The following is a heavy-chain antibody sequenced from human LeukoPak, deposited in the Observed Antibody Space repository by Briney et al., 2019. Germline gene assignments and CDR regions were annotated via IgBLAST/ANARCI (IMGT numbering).Heavy chain of an antibody. D-gene: IGHD3-22*01. CDR1: GFTFSSYG. CDR3: AKDSDPHYYDSSGAFDY. J-gene: IGHJ4*02. Sequence: GGSLRLSCAASGFTFSSYGMHWVRQAPGKGLEGVAFIRYDGSNKYYADSVKGRFTISRDNSKNTLYLQMKSLIAEDTAVYYCAKDSDPHYYDSSGAFDYWGQGTLVTVSS. V-gene: IGHV3-30*02. CDR2: IRYDGSNK.